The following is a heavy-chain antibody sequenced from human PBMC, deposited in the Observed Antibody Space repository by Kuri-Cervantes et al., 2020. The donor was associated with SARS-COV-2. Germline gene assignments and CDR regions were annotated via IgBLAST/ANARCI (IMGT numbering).Heavy chain of an antibody. D-gene: IGHD5-12*01. V-gene: IGHV3-74*01. CDR2: INSDGSST. Sequence: ESLKISCAASGFTFSSYWMHWVRQAPGKGLVWVSRINSDGSSTSYADSVKGRFTISRDNAKNTLYLQMNSLRAEDTAVYCCARVVATTVRGTNYYYYGMDVWGQGTTVTVSS. CDR1: GFTFSSYW. CDR3: ARVVATTVRGTNYYYYGMDV. J-gene: IGHJ6*02.